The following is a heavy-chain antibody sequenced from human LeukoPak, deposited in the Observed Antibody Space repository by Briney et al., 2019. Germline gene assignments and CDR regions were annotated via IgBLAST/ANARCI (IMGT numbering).Heavy chain of an antibody. D-gene: IGHD2-15*01. CDR1: GYTFTSYA. V-gene: IGHV1-3*01. J-gene: IGHJ4*02. Sequence: ASVKVSCKAFGYTFTSYAMHWVRQAPGQRLEWMGWINAGNGNTKYSQKFQGRVTITRDTSASTAYMELSSLRSKDTAVYYCARVRYCSGGSCPLPDYWGQGTLVTVSS. CDR2: INAGNGNT. CDR3: ARVRYCSGGSCPLPDY.